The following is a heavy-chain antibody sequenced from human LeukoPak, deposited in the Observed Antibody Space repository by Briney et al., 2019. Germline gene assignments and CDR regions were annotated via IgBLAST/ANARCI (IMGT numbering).Heavy chain of an antibody. CDR1: GXTFSSYE. CDR3: ARDPPDY. J-gene: IGHJ4*02. CDR2: ILNSGTTT. Sequence: PGRSLRLSCAASGXTFSSYEVNWVRQAPGKGLEWVSYILNSGTTTYYADSVKGRFTISRDNAKNSLYLQMNSLRAEDTGVYYCARDPPDYWGQGILVTVSS. V-gene: IGHV3-48*03.